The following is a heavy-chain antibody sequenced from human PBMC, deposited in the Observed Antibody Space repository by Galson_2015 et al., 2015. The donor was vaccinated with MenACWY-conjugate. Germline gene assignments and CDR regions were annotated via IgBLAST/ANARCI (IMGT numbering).Heavy chain of an antibody. D-gene: IGHD3-22*01. J-gene: IGHJ4*02. CDR1: SGSFSAYY. CDR2: IDHSGRT. V-gene: IGHV4-34*01. CDR3: ARGPPVKYVSGGYYYFDY. Sequence: LSLTCAVYSGSFSAYYWAWIRQPPGEGLEWIGEIDHSGRTNYNPSLKSRVTISVDTSKGQFSLKLNSVTAADTAVYFCARGPPVKYVSGGYYYFDYWGQGTLVTVSS.